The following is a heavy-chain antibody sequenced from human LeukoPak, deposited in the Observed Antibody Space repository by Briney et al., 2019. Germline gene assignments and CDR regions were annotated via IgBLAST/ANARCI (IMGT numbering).Heavy chain of an antibody. J-gene: IGHJ6*04. CDR3: AELGITMIGGV. V-gene: IGHV3-20*04. Sequence: GGSLRLSCAASGFTFDDYGMSWVRQAPGKGLEWVSGINWNGDSTDYADSVRGRFIISRDNAKNSLYLQMNSLRAEDTAVYYCAELGITMIGGVWGKGTTVTISS. CDR2: INWNGDST. D-gene: IGHD3-10*02. CDR1: GFTFDDYG.